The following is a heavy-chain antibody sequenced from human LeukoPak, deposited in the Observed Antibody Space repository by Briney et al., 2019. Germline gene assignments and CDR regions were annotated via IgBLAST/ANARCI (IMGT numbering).Heavy chain of an antibody. V-gene: IGHV6-1*01. CDR1: GDSVSSNSGA. D-gene: IGHD1-26*01. CDR3: ARGTGGYPFDF. CDR2: TYYRSKWYN. Sequence: SQTLSLTCALSGDSVSSNSGAWNWIRQSPSRGLEWLGRTYYRSKWYNDYAVSVRSRLIITPDTSKNQFSLQLNSVTPEDTAVYCCARGTGGYPFDFWGQGTLVTVSS. J-gene: IGHJ4*02.